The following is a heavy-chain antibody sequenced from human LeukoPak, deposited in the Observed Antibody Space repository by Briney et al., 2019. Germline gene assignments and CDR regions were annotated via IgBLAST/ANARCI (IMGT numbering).Heavy chain of an antibody. Sequence: SETLPLTCTVSGDSISNSPWSWIRQSPGQGLEWIGYIYYTGDSKYNPSLKSRVSISIDTSKNQFSLRLSSVTAADTAVYYCARDTWIRLGRWFDPWGQGTLVTVSS. CDR1: GDSISNSP. CDR2: IYYTGDS. J-gene: IGHJ5*02. D-gene: IGHD5-12*01. CDR3: ARDTWIRLGRWFDP. V-gene: IGHV4-59*01.